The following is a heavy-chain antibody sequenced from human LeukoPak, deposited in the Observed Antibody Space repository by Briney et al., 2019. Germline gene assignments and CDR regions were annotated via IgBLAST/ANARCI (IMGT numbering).Heavy chain of an antibody. D-gene: IGHD4-17*01. CDR3: ARGIYGDYEGDY. Sequence: ASVKVSCKASGYTFTRYDINWVRQATGQGLEWMGWMNPNSGNTGYAQKFQGRVTMTRNTSISTAYMELSSLRSEDTAVYYCARGIYGDYEGDYWGQGTLVTVSS. CDR1: GYTFTRYD. V-gene: IGHV1-8*01. CDR2: MNPNSGNT. J-gene: IGHJ4*02.